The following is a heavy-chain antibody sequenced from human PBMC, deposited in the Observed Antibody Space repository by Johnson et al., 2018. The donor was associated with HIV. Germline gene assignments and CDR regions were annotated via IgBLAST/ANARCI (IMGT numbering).Heavy chain of an antibody. D-gene: IGHD3-9*01. V-gene: IGHV3-64*01. CDR3: AGTARGYFGDAFDI. Sequence: VQLVESGGGLVQPGGSLRLSCAASGFTFSSYAMHWVRQAPGKGLEYVSAISSNGGSTYYANSVKGRFTISRDNAKNSLYLQMNSLRAEDTAVYYCAGTARGYFGDAFDIWGQGTMVTVSS. J-gene: IGHJ3*02. CDR1: GFTFSSYA. CDR2: ISSNGGST.